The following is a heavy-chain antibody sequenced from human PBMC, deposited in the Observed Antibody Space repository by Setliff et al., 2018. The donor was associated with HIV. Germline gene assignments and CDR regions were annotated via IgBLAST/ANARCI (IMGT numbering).Heavy chain of an antibody. D-gene: IGHD3-22*01. CDR1: GGSISSGDYY. CDR3: ARTYYYDKSGEGYMDV. Sequence: NPSETLSLTCTVSGGSISSGDYYWSWIRQHPGKGLGWIGYIYYSGSTYYNPSLKSRLTISIDTSKNQFSLNLSSVTAADTAVYYCARTYYYDKSGEGYMDVWGKGTTVTVSS. V-gene: IGHV4-31*03. J-gene: IGHJ6*03. CDR2: IYYSGST.